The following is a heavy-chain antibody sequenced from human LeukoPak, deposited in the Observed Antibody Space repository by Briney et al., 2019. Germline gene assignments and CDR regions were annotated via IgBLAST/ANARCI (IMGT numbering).Heavy chain of an antibody. J-gene: IGHJ5*02. CDR3: AREFRQSNWNDGHWFDP. CDR1: GGTFNSYS. V-gene: IGHV1-69*04. CDR2: ISPMFDIA. Sequence: SVKVSCKASGGTFNSYSITWVRQAPGQGLEWMGRISPMFDIANYAQKSQGRVTITADKFTNTAYMELSSLRSEDTAIYYCAREFRQSNWNDGHWFDPWGQGTLVTVSS. D-gene: IGHD1-20*01.